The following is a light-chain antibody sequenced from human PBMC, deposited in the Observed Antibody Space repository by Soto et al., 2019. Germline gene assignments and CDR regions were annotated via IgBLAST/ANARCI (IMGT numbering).Light chain of an antibody. J-gene: IGKJ4*01. CDR3: QQYDDWPLT. CDR1: QSFRGL. Sequence: EVVLTQSPVTLSLSPGERATLSCRASQSFRGLLAWYQQKPGQAPKLLLYNPSTRATGIPARFSGSGSGTEFTLTISSLQSEDFAIYYCQQYDDWPLTFGGGTKVEIK. V-gene: IGKV3-15*01. CDR2: NPS.